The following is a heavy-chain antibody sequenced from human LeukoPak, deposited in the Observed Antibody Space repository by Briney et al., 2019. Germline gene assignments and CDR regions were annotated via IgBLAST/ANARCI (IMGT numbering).Heavy chain of an antibody. D-gene: IGHD1-1*01. CDR2: IWYDGSNK. Sequence: PGGSLRLSCAASGFTFSSYGMHWVRQAPGKGLKWVAVIWYDGSNKYYADSVKGRFTISRDNSKNTLYLQMNSLRAEDTAVYYCARGRYNWNDVLDYWGQGTLVTVSS. CDR1: GFTFSSYG. J-gene: IGHJ4*02. V-gene: IGHV3-33*01. CDR3: ARGRYNWNDVLDY.